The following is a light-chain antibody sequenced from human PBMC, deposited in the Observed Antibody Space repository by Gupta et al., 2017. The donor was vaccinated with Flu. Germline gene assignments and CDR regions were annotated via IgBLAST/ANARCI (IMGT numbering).Light chain of an antibody. CDR2: DAS. J-gene: IGKJ5*01. V-gene: IGKV3-11*01. Sequence: PGERATLSCRASQSVSSYLAWYQQKPGQAPRLLIYDASNRATGIPARFSGSGSGTDFTLTISSLEPEDFAVYYCQQRSNWLTFGQGTRLEIK. CDR3: QQRSNWLT. CDR1: QSVSSY.